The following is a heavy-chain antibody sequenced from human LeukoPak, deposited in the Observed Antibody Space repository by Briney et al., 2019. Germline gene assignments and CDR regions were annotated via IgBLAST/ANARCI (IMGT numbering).Heavy chain of an antibody. CDR2: IIPILGIP. D-gene: IGHD3-22*01. Sequence: GASVTVSCKASAGTFSSDTISRVRQAPGQGLEWMGRIIPILGIPNYAQKFQGRVTIPADKSTSTAYMELSSLRSEDTAVYYCARDRADYDSSGYDYWGQGTLVTVSS. V-gene: IGHV1-69*04. CDR1: AGTFSSDT. J-gene: IGHJ4*02. CDR3: ARDRADYDSSGYDY.